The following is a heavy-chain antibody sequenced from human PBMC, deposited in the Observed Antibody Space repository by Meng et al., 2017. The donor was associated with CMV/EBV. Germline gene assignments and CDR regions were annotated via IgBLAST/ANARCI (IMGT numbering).Heavy chain of an antibody. J-gene: IGHJ3*02. CDR3: TRERLLMDAFDI. Sequence: GESLKISCTASGFTFGNYAMSWVRQAPGKGLEWVGLIRSKGHGGTTEYAASVKARFIISRDDSKSIAYLQMNSLKTEDTAVYYCTRERLLMDAFDIWGQGTTVTVSS. CDR1: GFTFGNYA. CDR2: IRSKGHGGTT. V-gene: IGHV3-49*04. D-gene: IGHD3-22*01.